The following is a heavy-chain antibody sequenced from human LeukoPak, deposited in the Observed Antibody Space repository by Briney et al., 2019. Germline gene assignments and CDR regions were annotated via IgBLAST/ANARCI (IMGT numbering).Heavy chain of an antibody. CDR1: GGSISSYY. D-gene: IGHD3-22*01. CDR3: ARDDYDPYYYYMDV. J-gene: IGHJ6*03. CDR2: IYYSGST. Sequence: SETLSLTCTVSGGSISSYYWSWSRQPPGKGLEWIGYIYYSGSTNYNPSLKSRVTISVDTSKNQFSLKLSSVTAADTAVYYCARDDYDPYYYYMDVWGKGTTVTVSS. V-gene: IGHV4-59*01.